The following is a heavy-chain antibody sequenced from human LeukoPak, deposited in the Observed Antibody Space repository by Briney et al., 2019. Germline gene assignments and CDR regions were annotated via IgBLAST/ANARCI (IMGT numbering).Heavy chain of an antibody. D-gene: IGHD3-22*01. V-gene: IGHV4-39*01. CDR1: GGSISIKNYF. CDR2: ISYSGSTYTGST. Sequence: SETLSLTCAVSGGSISIKNYFWGWIRQPPGKGLEWIGSISYSGSTYTGSTYSNPTLKSRLTISVDTSTNQFSLKLTSVTAADTAVYYCASASHSSAYQDAFDIWGLGTMVTVFS. CDR3: ASASHSSAYQDAFDI. J-gene: IGHJ3*02.